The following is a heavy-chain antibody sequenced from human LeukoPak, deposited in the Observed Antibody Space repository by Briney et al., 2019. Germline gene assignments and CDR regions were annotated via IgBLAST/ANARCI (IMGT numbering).Heavy chain of an antibody. CDR2: IYYSGST. CDR3: ARSMTTVTVPDY. CDR1: GGSISSSSYY. Sequence: SETLSLTCTVSGGSISSSSYYWGWIRQPPGKGLEWIGSIYYSGSTYYNPSLKSRVIISVDTSKNQFSLKLSSVTAADTAVYYCARSMTTVTVPDYWGQGTLVTVSS. D-gene: IGHD4-17*01. V-gene: IGHV4-39*01. J-gene: IGHJ4*02.